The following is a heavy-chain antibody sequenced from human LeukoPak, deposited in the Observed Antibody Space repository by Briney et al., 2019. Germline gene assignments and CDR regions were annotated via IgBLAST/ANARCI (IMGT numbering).Heavy chain of an antibody. CDR2: IYTNGST. D-gene: IGHD4/OR15-4a*01. CDR1: GASISHYY. CDR3: ARYGGPNFDY. J-gene: IGHJ4*02. V-gene: IGHV4-4*09. Sequence: SETLSLTCTVSGASISHYYWSSLRQPPGKGLEWIGYIYTNGSTNYNPSLKSRVTISLDTSRNQFSLKLSSVTAADTAVYYCARYGGPNFDYWGQGTLVTVSS.